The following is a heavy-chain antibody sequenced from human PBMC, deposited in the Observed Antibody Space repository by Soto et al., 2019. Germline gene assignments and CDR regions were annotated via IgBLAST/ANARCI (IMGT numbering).Heavy chain of an antibody. CDR3: AGDKMRGPPELCYD. J-gene: IGHJ4*02. Sequence: ESGGGVVQPGRSLRLSCAASGFSLSSYPMHWVRQAPGKGPEWVAVISFDGTIQLYADSVKGRFTISRDTSTNTLFLQMNSLTTEDTAMYYCAGDKMRGPPELCYDWCQGTLVTVSS. D-gene: IGHD2-21*01. CDR1: GFSLSSYP. V-gene: IGHV3-30*04. CDR2: ISFDGTIQ.